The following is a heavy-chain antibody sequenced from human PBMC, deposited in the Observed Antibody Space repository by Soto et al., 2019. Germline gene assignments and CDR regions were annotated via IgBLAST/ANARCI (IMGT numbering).Heavy chain of an antibody. Sequence: PSETLSLTCNVFGDSISDYYWSWVRQPPGKGLEWIGYVYYTGSTNYNPSLKSRVTISVDMSNNQFSLKLSSVTAADTAVYYCARTGALYGDFDYWGQGTLVTVSS. D-gene: IGHD4-17*01. V-gene: IGHV4-59*01. J-gene: IGHJ4*02. CDR1: GDSISDYY. CDR2: VYYTGST. CDR3: ARTGALYGDFDY.